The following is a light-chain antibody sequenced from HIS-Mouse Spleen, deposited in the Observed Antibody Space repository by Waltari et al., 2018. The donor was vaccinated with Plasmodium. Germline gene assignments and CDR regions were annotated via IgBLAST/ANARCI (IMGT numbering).Light chain of an antibody. V-gene: IGKV3-15*01. J-gene: IGKJ3*01. CDR3: QQYNNWSFT. CDR1: QSVSSN. CDR2: GAS. Sequence: EIVMPHSPATLSVSPGQRATHSCRASQSVSSNLAWYQQKPGQAPRLLIYGASTMATGIPARFSGSGSGTEFTLTISSLQSEDFAVYYCQQYNNWSFTFGPGTKVDIK.